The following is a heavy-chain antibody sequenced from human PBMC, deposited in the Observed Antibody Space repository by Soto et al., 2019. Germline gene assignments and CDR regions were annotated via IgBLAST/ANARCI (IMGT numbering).Heavy chain of an antibody. Sequence: EVEVLESGGGLQQPGGSLRLSCVASGFTFNAHAMTWVRQGPGVGLEWTSSISGDGKSTYYADSVKGRFIVSRDNSKNTLTLQMNSLRVEDTATYYCVKDWTGNKRPCLDVWGQGTTVTVSS. D-gene: IGHD2-8*02. CDR1: GFTFNAHA. J-gene: IGHJ6*02. CDR2: ISGDGKST. V-gene: IGHV3-23*01. CDR3: VKDWTGNKRPCLDV.